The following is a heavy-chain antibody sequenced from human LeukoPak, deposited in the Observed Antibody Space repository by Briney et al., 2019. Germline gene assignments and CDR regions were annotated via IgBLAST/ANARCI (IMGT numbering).Heavy chain of an antibody. Sequence: GESLKISCKGSGYNFTRYWIGWVRQMPGKGLDWMGIIYPGDSHIRYSPSFQGQVTISADKSISTAYLQWNSLKASDTAMYYCARHGASYSFYGGNSGAFDYWGQGTLVTVSS. CDR3: ARHGASYSFYGGNSGAFDY. CDR2: IYPGDSHI. V-gene: IGHV5-51*01. CDR1: GYNFTRYW. D-gene: IGHD4-23*01. J-gene: IGHJ4*02.